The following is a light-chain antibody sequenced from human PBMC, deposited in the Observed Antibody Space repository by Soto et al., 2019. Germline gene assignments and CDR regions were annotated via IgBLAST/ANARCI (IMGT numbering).Light chain of an antibody. Sequence: DIQMTQSPSTLSASVGDRVTITCRASQSISSWLAWYQQKAGKAPKLLIYKASSLESGVPSRFSGSGSGTEFTLTISSLQPDDSATYYCQQCNSYPRTFGQGTKVEIK. V-gene: IGKV1-5*03. J-gene: IGKJ1*01. CDR3: QQCNSYPRT. CDR1: QSISSW. CDR2: KAS.